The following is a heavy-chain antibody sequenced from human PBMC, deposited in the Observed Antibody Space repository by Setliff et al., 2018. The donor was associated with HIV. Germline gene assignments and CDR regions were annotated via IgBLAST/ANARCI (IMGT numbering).Heavy chain of an antibody. J-gene: IGHJ4*02. V-gene: IGHV4-59*08. CDR2: IYYSGST. CDR3: ARLYSPPRGFDF. Sequence: KSSETLSLTCTVSGGSISSYYWSWIRQPPGKGLEWIGYIYYSGSTNYNPSLKSRVTISIDPSKDHFSLKLRSVTAADTAVYYCARLYSPPRGFDFWGQGTLVTVSS. CDR1: GGSISSYY. D-gene: IGHD5-12*01.